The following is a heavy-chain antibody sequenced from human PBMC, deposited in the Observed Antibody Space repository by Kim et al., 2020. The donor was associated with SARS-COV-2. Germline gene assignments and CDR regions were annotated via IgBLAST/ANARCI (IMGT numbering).Heavy chain of an antibody. D-gene: IGHD2-21*01. CDR2: IYSGGST. CDR3: ARDWPDGPKPKHAFDI. J-gene: IGHJ3*02. V-gene: IGHV3-66*02. CDR1: GFTVSSNY. Sequence: GGSLRLSCAASGFTVSSNYMSWVRQAPGKGLEWVSVIYSGGSTYYADSVKGRFTISRDNSKNTLYLQMNSLRAEDTAVYYCARDWPDGPKPKHAFDIWGQGTMVTVSS.